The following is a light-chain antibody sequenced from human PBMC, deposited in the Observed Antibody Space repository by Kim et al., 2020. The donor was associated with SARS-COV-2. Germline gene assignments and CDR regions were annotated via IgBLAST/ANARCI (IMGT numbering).Light chain of an antibody. Sequence: IQLTQSPSSLSASVGDRVTITCRASQDINTYLAWYQQKPEKAPKLLIYVASTLQSGVPSRFRGSGSGTDFTLTISSLQPEDFATYYCQQLKTYPQTFGQGTKLEI. CDR2: VAS. CDR1: QDINTY. V-gene: IGKV1-9*01. CDR3: QQLKTYPQT. J-gene: IGKJ2*01.